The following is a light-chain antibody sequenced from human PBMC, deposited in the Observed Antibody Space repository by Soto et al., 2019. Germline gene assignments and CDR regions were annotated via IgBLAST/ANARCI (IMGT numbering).Light chain of an antibody. V-gene: IGLV2-14*01. CDR1: SCDVGGYNY. CDR2: DVS. Sequence: QSVLTQPASVSGSPGQSITISCTGTSCDVGGYNYVSWYQQHPGKAPKLMIYDVSNRPSGVSNRFSGSKSGNTAPPTISRLADEDAADYCCSSYTSSSLWVFGTGTKLTVL. CDR3: SSYTSSSLWV. J-gene: IGLJ1*01.